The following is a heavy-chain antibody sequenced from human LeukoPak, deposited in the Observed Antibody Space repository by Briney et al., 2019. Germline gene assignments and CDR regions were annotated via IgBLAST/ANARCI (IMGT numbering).Heavy chain of an antibody. CDR2: TYYRSKWYN. Sequence: SQTLSLTCAISGVSVSSNSAAWNWIRQSPSRGLEWLGRTYYRSKWYNDYAVSVKSRITINPDTSKNQFSLQLNSVTPEDTAVYYCARDLGYSSSWSEGYFDYWGQGTLVTVSS. CDR3: ARDLGYSSSWSEGYFDY. D-gene: IGHD6-13*01. V-gene: IGHV6-1*01. J-gene: IGHJ4*02. CDR1: GVSVSSNSAA.